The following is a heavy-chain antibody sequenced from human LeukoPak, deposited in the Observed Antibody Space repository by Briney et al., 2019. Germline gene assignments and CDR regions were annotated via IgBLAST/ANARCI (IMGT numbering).Heavy chain of an antibody. J-gene: IGHJ4*02. D-gene: IGHD1-1*01. CDR1: GFSFSSYW. CDR2: TSSDGSDT. CDR3: ARDQTQLGPTTVDH. Sequence: GGSLRLSCVASGFSFSSYWMHWVRQDPGKGLMWVARTSSDGSDTKYGDSGKGRFTISRDNGKNTLYLQMNSLGAEDTAVYYCARDQTQLGPTTVDHWGQGIQVTVSS. V-gene: IGHV3-74*01.